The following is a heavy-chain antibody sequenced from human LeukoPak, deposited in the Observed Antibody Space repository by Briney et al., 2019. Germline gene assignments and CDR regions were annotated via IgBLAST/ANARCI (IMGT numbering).Heavy chain of an antibody. CDR1: GFTFSSYG. J-gene: IGHJ6*03. V-gene: IGHV3-23*01. D-gene: IGHD2-21*01. Sequence: GGSLRLSCAASGFTFSSYGMSWVRQAPGKGLEWVSTIGGSGGSTYYADSVKGRFTISSDNSKNTLYLQMNSLRAEDTAVYYCARGFRPYYYSYMDVWGKGTTVTVSS. CDR2: IGGSGGST. CDR3: ARGFRPYYYSYMDV.